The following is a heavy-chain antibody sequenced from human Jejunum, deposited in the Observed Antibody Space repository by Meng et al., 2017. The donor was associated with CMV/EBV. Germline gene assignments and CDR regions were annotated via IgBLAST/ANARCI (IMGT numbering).Heavy chain of an antibody. V-gene: IGHV3-30-3*01. J-gene: IGHJ4*02. CDR2: ITYDGTYK. CDR3: ARDSKGVPDS. Sequence: SCGASGFTFNYFNMCWVRQAPGKGLEWVTVITYDGTYKFYTDSVKGRFTISRDNSKNTLYLQMNSLRPDDTAVYFCARDSKGVPDSLGQGTLVTVSS. CDR1: GFTFNYFN. D-gene: IGHD3-10*01.